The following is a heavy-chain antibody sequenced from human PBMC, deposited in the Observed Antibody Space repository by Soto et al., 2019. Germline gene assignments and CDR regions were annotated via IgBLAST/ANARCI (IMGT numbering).Heavy chain of an antibody. CDR2: ISTSCSTI. Sequence: GGTLRLSCAASGFTFSSYEFNWIRHAPRPGQGRVSYISTSCSTISSADPALDRLTNIRDNAKNSLYLQMYTLRAEDTAVYYCVRGETWLQLSYYFDYWGQGTLVTVSS. J-gene: IGHJ4*02. CDR1: GFTFSSYE. D-gene: IGHD5-12*01. V-gene: IGHV3-48*03. CDR3: VRGETWLQLSYYFDY.